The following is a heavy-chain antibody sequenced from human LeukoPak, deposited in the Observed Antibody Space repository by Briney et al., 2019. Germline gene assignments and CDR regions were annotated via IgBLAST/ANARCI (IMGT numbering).Heavy chain of an antibody. J-gene: IGHJ4*02. D-gene: IGHD3-9*01. CDR3: ARGDYDILTGYYLYYFDN. V-gene: IGHV1-8*01. Sequence: ASVKVSCKASGYTFTSYDINWVRQATGQGLEWMGWMNPNSGNTGYAQKFQGRVTMTRDTPISTAYKELSRLRSDDTAVYYCARGDYDILTGYYLYYFDNWGQGTLVTVSS. CDR2: MNPNSGNT. CDR1: GYTFTSYD.